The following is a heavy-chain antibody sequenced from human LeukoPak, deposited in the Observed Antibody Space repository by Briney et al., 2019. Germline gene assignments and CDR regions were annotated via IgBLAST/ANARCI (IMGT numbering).Heavy chain of an antibody. Sequence: PSETLSLTCGVSGYSISSGYHWGWIRQPTGKGLEWIGSMSHSGSTYYNPSLKSRVTISVDTSKNQFSVKLSSVTAADTAVYYCARHHLYDSSGAGRYYFDYWGQGTLLTVSS. CDR1: GYSISSGYH. D-gene: IGHD3-22*01. J-gene: IGHJ4*02. CDR2: MSHSGST. CDR3: ARHHLYDSSGAGRYYFDY. V-gene: IGHV4-38-2*01.